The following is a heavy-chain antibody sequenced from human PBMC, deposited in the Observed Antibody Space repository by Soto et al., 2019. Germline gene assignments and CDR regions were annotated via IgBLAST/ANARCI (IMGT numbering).Heavy chain of an antibody. D-gene: IGHD3-22*01. CDR3: ATRGNYYESRALAF. J-gene: IGHJ4*02. Sequence: QVQLVQSVAEVRKPGSSVIVSCKASGDSFSSYAISWVRQAPGHGLEWMGRIIPIFGTANYAQRVQGRVTITADESTSTANTEVSSLRSEDTAVYYCATRGNYYESRALAFWGQGTLVTVSS. V-gene: IGHV1-69*01. CDR2: IIPIFGTA. CDR1: GDSFSSYA.